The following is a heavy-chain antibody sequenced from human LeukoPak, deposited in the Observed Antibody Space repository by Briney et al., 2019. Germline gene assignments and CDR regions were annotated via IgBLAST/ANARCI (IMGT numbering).Heavy chain of an antibody. D-gene: IGHD6-19*01. J-gene: IGHJ4*02. Sequence: SQTLSLTCAVSGGSISSGGYSWSWIRQPPGKGLEWIGYIYHSGSTYYNPSLKSRVTISVDRSKNQFSLKLSSVTAADTAVYYCARHSSGWYFTNYWGQGTLVTVSS. CDR3: ARHSSGWYFTNY. CDR2: IYHSGST. V-gene: IGHV4-30-2*01. CDR1: GGSISSGGYS.